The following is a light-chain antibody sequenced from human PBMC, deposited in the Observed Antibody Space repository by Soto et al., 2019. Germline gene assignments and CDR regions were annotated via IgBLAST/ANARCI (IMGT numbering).Light chain of an antibody. V-gene: IGKV4-1*01. CDR3: QKYYTTRWK. CDR2: WAS. J-gene: IGKJ1*01. Sequence: IVMTQSPDSLAVSLGDRSIINCNSSQSGLYSANNQNYLAWYQQKPGQAPELLIYWASTRESGVPDRFSGSESGTDFTLTISSLQAEDVAVYYCQKYYTTRWKFGQGTKV. CDR1: QSGLYSANNQNY.